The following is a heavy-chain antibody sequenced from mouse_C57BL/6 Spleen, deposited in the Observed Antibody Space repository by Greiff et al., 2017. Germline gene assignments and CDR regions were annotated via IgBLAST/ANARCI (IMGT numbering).Heavy chain of an antibody. V-gene: IGHV3-6*01. CDR3: ARDGYYGAMDY. CDR2: ISYDGSN. D-gene: IGHD1-1*01. Sequence: ESGPGLVKPSQSLSLTCSVTGYSITSGYYWNWIRQFPGNKLEWMGYISYDGSNNYNPSLKNRISITRDTSKNQFFLKLNSVTTEDTATYYCARDGYYGAMDYWGQGTSVTVSS. J-gene: IGHJ4*01. CDR1: GYSITSGYY.